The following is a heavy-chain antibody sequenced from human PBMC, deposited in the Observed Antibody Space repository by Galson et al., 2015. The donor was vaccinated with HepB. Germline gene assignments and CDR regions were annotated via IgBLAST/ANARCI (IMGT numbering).Heavy chain of an antibody. J-gene: IGHJ4*02. Sequence: QSGAEVKKPGGSLRISCKGSEYSFTNYWISWVRQMPGKGLEWMGRIDPSDSYTDYSPSSRGHVSLSIDKSVSTAYLQWGSLKASDTAMYYCARHARRSSSRGEFQFWGQGTPVTVSS. CDR3: ARHARRSSSRGEFQF. CDR2: IDPSDSYT. D-gene: IGHD6-6*01. CDR1: EYSFTNYW. V-gene: IGHV5-10-1*01.